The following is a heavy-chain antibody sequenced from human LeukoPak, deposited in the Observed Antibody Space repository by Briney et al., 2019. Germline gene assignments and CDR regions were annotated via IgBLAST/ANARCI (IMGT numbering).Heavy chain of an antibody. Sequence: ASVKVSCKASGYTFTSYGISWVRQAPGQGLEWMGWISAYNGNTNYAQKFQGWVTMTRDTSISTAYMELSRLRSDDTAVYYCARDSHYYDSSGQFDYWGQGTLATVSS. CDR1: GYTFTSYG. V-gene: IGHV1-18*01. D-gene: IGHD3-22*01. CDR3: ARDSHYYDSSGQFDY. CDR2: ISAYNGNT. J-gene: IGHJ4*02.